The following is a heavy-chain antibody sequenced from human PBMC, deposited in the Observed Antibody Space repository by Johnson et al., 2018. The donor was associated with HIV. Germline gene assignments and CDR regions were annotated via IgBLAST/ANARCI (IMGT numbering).Heavy chain of an antibody. D-gene: IGHD4-17*01. V-gene: IGHV3-30-3*01. CDR3: ARGEDGVDAFDI. J-gene: IGHJ3*02. CDR1: GFTFSSYA. CDR2: ISYDGSNK. Sequence: VQLVESGGGVVQPGRSLRLSCAASGFTFSSYAMHWVHQAPGKGLEWVAVISYDGSNKYYADSVKGRFTISRDNSKNTLYLQMNSLRAEDTAVYYCARGEDGVDAFDIWGQGTMVTVSS.